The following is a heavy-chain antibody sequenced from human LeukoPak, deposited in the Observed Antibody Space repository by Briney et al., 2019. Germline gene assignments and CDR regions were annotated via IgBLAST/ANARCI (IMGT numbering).Heavy chain of an antibody. Sequence: ASVKVSCKASGYTFTSYDINWVPQATGQGLEWMGWMNPNSGNTGYAQKFQGRVTMTRNTSISTAYMELSSLRSEDTAVYYCARGLRSRGGLYYFGYWGQGTLVTVSS. CDR2: MNPNSGNT. CDR1: GYTFTSYD. CDR3: ARGLRSRGGLYYFGY. J-gene: IGHJ4*02. D-gene: IGHD3-16*01. V-gene: IGHV1-8*01.